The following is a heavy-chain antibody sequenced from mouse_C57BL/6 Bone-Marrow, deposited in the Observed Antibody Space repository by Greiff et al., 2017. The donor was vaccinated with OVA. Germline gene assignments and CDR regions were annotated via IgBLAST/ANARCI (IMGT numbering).Heavy chain of an antibody. Sequence: VQLQQSGAELVRPGTSVKMSCKASGYTFTNYWIGWAKQRPGHGLEWIGDIYPGGGYTNYNEKFKGKATLTADKSSSTAYMQFSSLTSEDSAIYYCARWVDGYYWDFDVWGTGTTVTVSS. CDR1: GYTFTNYW. CDR3: ARWVDGYYWDFDV. J-gene: IGHJ1*03. V-gene: IGHV1-63*01. D-gene: IGHD2-3*01. CDR2: IYPGGGYT.